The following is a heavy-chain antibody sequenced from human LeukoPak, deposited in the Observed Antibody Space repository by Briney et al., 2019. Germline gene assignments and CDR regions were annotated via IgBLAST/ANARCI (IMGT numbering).Heavy chain of an antibody. CDR1: GDSVSINSAA. CDR2: TYYRSKGYN. J-gene: IGHJ6*02. CDR3: ARQVTYTSGFYDGMDV. D-gene: IGHD6-19*01. Sequence: SPILSLTFAISGDSVSINSAAWIWIRQCPSRGLEWLGGTYYRSKGYNEYAVSVTGRITINPDTSKNQFSLPMNSVTPADTAVYYWARQVTYTSGFYDGMDVWGQGNTVTASS. V-gene: IGHV6-1*01.